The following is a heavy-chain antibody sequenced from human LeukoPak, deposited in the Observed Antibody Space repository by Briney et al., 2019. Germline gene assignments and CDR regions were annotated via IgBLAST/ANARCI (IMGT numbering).Heavy chain of an antibody. CDR2: INHSGST. Sequence: PSETLSLTCAVYGGSFSGYYWSWIRQPPGKGLEWIGEINHSGSTNYNPSLKSRVTISVDTSKNQFSLKLSSVTAADTAVYYCATIPSGTAVAGPNSPAKYFQHWGQGTLVTVSS. CDR3: ATIPSGTAVAGPNSPAKYFQH. CDR1: GGSFSGYY. D-gene: IGHD6-19*01. J-gene: IGHJ1*01. V-gene: IGHV4-34*01.